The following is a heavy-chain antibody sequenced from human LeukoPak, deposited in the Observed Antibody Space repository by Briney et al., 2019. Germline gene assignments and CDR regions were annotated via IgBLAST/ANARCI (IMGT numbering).Heavy chain of an antibody. V-gene: IGHV3-48*03. CDR1: GFTFSGYE. CDR2: ISSSGSTI. Sequence: GGSLRLSCAASGFTFSGYEMNWVRQAPGKGLEWVSYISSSGSTIYYADSVKGRFTISRDNAKNSLYLQMNSLRAEDTAVYYCAREIRGFFDYWGQGTLVTVSS. CDR3: AREIRGFFDY. J-gene: IGHJ4*02. D-gene: IGHD3-10*01.